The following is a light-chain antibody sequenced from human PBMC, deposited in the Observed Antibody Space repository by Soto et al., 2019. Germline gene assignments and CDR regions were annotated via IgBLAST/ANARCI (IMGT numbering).Light chain of an antibody. CDR1: QDIRTE. J-gene: IGKJ1*01. Sequence: AIQMTQSPSSLSASVGDRVTITCRASQDIRTELGWYQQKPGKAPKLLIYGASTLQSGVPSRFSGSGSGTDFTLTISSLQTEDFATYYCLQDYSYPRPFGQGTKVEI. CDR3: LQDYSYPRP. CDR2: GAS. V-gene: IGKV1-6*01.